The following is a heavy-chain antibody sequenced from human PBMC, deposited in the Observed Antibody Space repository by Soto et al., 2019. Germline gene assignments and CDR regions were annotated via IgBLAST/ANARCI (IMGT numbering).Heavy chain of an antibody. V-gene: IGHV2-5*02. CDR1: GFSLSTTAEG. CDR3: AHGSCSSADCYPNPYLDY. D-gene: IGHD2-2*01. J-gene: IGHJ4*02. Sequence: QITLKESGPTLVKPTQTLTLTCTFSGFSLSTTAEGVGWIRQPPGKALEWLALIYWDDDERYSPSLKSRLTITKDTSKTQVVLTMTNVDPVDTATYYCAHGSCSSADCYPNPYLDYWGQGILVNVSS. CDR2: IYWDDDE.